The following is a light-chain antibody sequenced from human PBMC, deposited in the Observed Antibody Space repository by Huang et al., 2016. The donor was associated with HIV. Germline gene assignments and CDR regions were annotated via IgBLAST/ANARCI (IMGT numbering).Light chain of an antibody. CDR3: QQYNDWPRS. V-gene: IGKV3-15*01. Sequence: EIVMTQSPGTLSVAPGERATLSCRASQNINTNLAWFQQKPGQDPRLLIYAASTRTAVFPARFSGSGSRTEFTLTISSLQSEDIAVYYCQQYNDWPRSFGQGTKVEIK. CDR1: QNINTN. CDR2: AAS. J-gene: IGKJ1*01.